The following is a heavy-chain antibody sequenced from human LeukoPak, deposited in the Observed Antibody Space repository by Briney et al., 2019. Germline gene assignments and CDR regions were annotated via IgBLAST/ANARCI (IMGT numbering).Heavy chain of an antibody. CDR3: ARERPTGYYYDSSGYYVDAFDI. CDR2: IYTSGST. CDR1: GGSISSYY. D-gene: IGHD3-22*01. V-gene: IGHV4-4*07. J-gene: IGHJ3*02. Sequence: PSETLSLTCTVSGGSISSYYWSWIRQPAGKGLEWIGRIYTSGSTNYNPSLKSRVTMSVDTSKNQFSLKPSSVTAADTAVYYCARERPTGYYYDSSGYYVDAFDIWGQGTMVTVSS.